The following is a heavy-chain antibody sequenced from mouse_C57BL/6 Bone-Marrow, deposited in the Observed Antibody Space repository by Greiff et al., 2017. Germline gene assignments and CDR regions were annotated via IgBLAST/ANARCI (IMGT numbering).Heavy chain of an antibody. D-gene: IGHD1-1*01. CDR3: ARFTNYYGSSYGDY. CDR2: INPGSGGT. J-gene: IGHJ2*01. Sequence: VQLQQSGAELVRPGPSVKVSCKASGYAFTNYLIEWVKQRPGQGLEWIGVINPGSGGTNYNEKFKGKATLTADKSSSTAYMQLSSLTSEDSAVYFCARFTNYYGSSYGDYWGQGTTLTVSS. V-gene: IGHV1-54*01. CDR1: GYAFTNYL.